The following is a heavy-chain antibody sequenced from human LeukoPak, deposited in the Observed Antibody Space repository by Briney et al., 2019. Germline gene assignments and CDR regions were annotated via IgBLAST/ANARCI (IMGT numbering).Heavy chain of an antibody. D-gene: IGHD3-10*01. V-gene: IGHV3-23*01. J-gene: IGHJ4*02. CDR3: AKGGTYYYASGTLY. Sequence: GGSLRLSCAASGFTFSSYATSWVRQAPGKGLEWVSGINGSGGTTYYADSVKGRFTISRDNSKNTLYLQMSSLTAEDTAVYYCAKGGTYYYASGTLYWGQGTLVTVSS. CDR1: GFTFSSYA. CDR2: INGSGGTT.